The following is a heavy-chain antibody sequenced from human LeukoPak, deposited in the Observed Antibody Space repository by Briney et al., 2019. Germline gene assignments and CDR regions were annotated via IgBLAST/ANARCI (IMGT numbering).Heavy chain of an antibody. CDR3: ARGDGWSFDY. CDR1: GGSISGNSYY. CDR2: IYYSGST. D-gene: IGHD6-19*01. Sequence: KPSETVSLTCTVSGGSISGNSYYWGWIRQPTGKGLEWVGSIYYSGSTYYNPSLKSRVTISVDMSKNQFSLKLSSVTAADTAVYYCARGDGWSFDYWGQGTLVTVSS. V-gene: IGHV4-39*01. J-gene: IGHJ4*02.